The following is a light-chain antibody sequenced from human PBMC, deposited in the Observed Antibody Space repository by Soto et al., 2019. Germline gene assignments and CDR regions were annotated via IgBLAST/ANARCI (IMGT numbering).Light chain of an antibody. Sequence: EIVMTQSPATLSLSPGESATLSCRASQSISGNLAWYQQKPGQAPRLLIYGASIRATGIPDRFSGSGSGTDFTLTISRLEPEDFAVYHCQQYGSSPLLTFGGGTKVDIK. V-gene: IGKV3-20*01. CDR1: QSISGN. CDR3: QQYGSSPLLT. J-gene: IGKJ4*01. CDR2: GAS.